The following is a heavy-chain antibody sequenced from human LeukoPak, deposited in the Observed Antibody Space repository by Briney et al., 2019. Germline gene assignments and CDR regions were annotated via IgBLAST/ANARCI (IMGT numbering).Heavy chain of an antibody. CDR3: ATHIAMAGPFDY. D-gene: IGHD6-19*01. J-gene: IGHJ4*02. Sequence: GGSLRLSCAASGFTVSSNYMTWVRQAPGKGLEWVSVIYSGGSTYYADSVKGRFTISRDNSKNTLYLQMNSLRAEDTAVYYCATHIAMAGPFDYWGQGTLVTVSS. CDR1: GFTVSSNY. V-gene: IGHV3-53*01. CDR2: IYSGGST.